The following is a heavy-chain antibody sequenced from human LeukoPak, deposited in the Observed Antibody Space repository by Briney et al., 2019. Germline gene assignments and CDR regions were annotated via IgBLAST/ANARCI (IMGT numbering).Heavy chain of an antibody. CDR1: GFTFSSYA. J-gene: IGHJ5*02. V-gene: IGHV3-23*01. CDR2: ISGSGGST. CDR3: AKDHGSSEGFYNWFDP. D-gene: IGHD6-6*01. Sequence: GGSLRLSCAASGFTFSSYAMSWVCQAPGKGLEWVSAISGSGGSTYYADSVKGRFTISRDNSKNTLYLQMNSLRAEDTAVYYCAKDHGSSEGFYNWFDPWGQGTLVTVSS.